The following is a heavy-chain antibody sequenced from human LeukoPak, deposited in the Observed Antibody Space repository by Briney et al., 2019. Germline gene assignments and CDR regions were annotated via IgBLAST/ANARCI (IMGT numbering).Heavy chain of an antibody. D-gene: IGHD7-27*01. CDR2: IGLSDDST. V-gene: IGHV3-23*01. J-gene: IGHJ4*02. Sequence: RGSLRLSCAASGFTFSTYGMIWVRQAPGKGLECVSTIGLSDDSTNYADSVKGRFTVSRDNSKNTLYLLMNSLRAEDTARYYCARDPNWGSGYWGQGTLVTVSS. CDR3: ARDPNWGSGY. CDR1: GFTFSTYG.